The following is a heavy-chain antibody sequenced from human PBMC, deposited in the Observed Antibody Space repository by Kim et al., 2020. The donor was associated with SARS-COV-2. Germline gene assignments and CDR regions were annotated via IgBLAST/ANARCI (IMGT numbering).Heavy chain of an antibody. D-gene: IGHD1-26*01. V-gene: IGHV1-18*01. CDR3: ARDSVGGILGY. Sequence: SDAEKLRGRVTMTTDTSTSTAYMKLRSLRSDDTAVYYCARDSVGGILGYWGQGTLVTVSS. J-gene: IGHJ4*02.